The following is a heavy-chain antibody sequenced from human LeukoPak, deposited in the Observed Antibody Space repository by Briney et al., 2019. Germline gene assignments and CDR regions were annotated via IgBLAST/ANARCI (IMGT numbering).Heavy chain of an antibody. CDR2: INHSGST. CDR3: AVGGYDSSDGPDY. D-gene: IGHD3-22*01. J-gene: IGHJ4*02. CDR1: GGSFSGYY. V-gene: IGHV4-34*01. Sequence: SETLSLTCAVYGGSFSGYYWSWIRQPPGKGLEWIGEINHSGSTNYNPSLKSRVTISIDTSKNQFSLNLNSVTAADTAVYYCAVGGYDSSDGPDYWGQGTLVTVSS.